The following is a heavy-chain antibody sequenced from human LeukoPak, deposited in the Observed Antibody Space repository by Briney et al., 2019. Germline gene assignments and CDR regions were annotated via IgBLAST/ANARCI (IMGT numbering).Heavy chain of an antibody. D-gene: IGHD4-23*01. Sequence: SVKVPCKASGGTFSSYAISWVRQAPGQGLEWMGGIIPIFGTANYAQKFQGRVTITTDESTSTAYMELSSLRSEDTAVYYCARKAVGHPYYYYYMDVWGKGTTVTVSS. J-gene: IGHJ6*03. V-gene: IGHV1-69*05. CDR1: GGTFSSYA. CDR2: IIPIFGTA. CDR3: ARKAVGHPYYYYYMDV.